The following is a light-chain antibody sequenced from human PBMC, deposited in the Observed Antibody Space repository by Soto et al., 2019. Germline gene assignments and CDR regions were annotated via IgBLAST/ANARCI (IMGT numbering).Light chain of an antibody. J-gene: IGKJ2*01. CDR1: QSVSSNY. CDR3: HQYGSSPPFT. Sequence: EIVLTQSPGTLSLSPGERATLSCRASQSVSSNYLAWYQQKPGQAPRLLIYGASNRATGIPDRFSGSGSGTGFTLTISRLEPEDFAVYFCHQYGSSPPFTFGQGTKVAIK. V-gene: IGKV3-20*01. CDR2: GAS.